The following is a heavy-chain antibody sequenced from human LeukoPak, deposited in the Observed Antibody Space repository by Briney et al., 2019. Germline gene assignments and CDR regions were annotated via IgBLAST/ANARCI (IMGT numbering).Heavy chain of an antibody. V-gene: IGHV1-24*01. J-gene: IGHJ6*02. Sequence: ASVKVSCKVSGYTLTELSMHWVRQIPGKGLEWMGGFDPDDGETIYAQKFQGRVTVTKDTSTDTAFMELSSLRSEDTALYYCATLHGAGSYYNHYYGMDDWGQGTTVPVSS. D-gene: IGHD3-10*01. CDR3: ATLHGAGSYYNHYYGMDD. CDR2: FDPDDGET. CDR1: GYTLTELS.